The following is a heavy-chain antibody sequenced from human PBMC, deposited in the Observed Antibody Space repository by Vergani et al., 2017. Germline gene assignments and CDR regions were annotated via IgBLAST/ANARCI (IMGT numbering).Heavy chain of an antibody. CDR3: ARDRAAAGTVYYYGMDV. CDR1: GGTFSSYA. D-gene: IGHD6-13*01. J-gene: IGHJ6*02. V-gene: IGHV1-69*04. Sequence: QVQLVQSGAEVKKPGSSVKVSCKASGGTFSSYAISWVRQAPGQGLEWMGRIIPILGIANYAQKFQGRVTITADKSTSTAYMERSSLRSEDTAVYYCARDRAAAGTVYYYGMDVWGQGTTVTVSS. CDR2: IIPILGIA.